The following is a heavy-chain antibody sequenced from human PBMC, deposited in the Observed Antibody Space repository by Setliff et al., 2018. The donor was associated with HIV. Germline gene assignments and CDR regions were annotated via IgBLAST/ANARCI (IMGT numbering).Heavy chain of an antibody. J-gene: IGHJ5*02. CDR1: GGSFPAYY. V-gene: IGHV3-11*04. CDR2: VSSSADSI. Sequence: LSLTCAVYGGSFPAYYWNWIRQPPGKGLEWIAAVSSSADSIVYADSVKGRFTISRDNAGRSLYLQMNSLKVEDTALYYCTAGHYGPNPWGQGTPVTAPQ. D-gene: IGHD3-10*01. CDR3: TAGHYGPNP.